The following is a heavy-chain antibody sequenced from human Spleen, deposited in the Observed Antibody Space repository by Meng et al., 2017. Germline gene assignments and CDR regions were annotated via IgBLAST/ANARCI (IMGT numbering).Heavy chain of an antibody. CDR1: GFSFSNYW. CDR2: IKYDGSDK. Sequence: GESLKISCAASGFSFSNYWMTWVRQAPGKGLEWVANIKYDGSDKYYVASVKGRFTISRDNAKNSLYLEVYNLRADDTAVYYCARGWIRGLRYWGQGTLVTVSS. CDR3: ARGWIRGLRY. D-gene: IGHD3-10*01. V-gene: IGHV3-7*04. J-gene: IGHJ4*02.